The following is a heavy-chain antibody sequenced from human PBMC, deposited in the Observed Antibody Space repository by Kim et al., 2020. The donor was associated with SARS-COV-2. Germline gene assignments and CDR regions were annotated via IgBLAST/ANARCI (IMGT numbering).Heavy chain of an antibody. V-gene: IGHV4-61*01. CDR1: GGSVSSGSYY. Sequence: SETLSLTCTVSGGSVSSGSYYWSWIRQPPGKGLEWIGYIYYSGSTNYNPSLKSRVTISVDTSKNQFSLKLSSVTAADTAVYYCAGDKAEVTATNGMDVWGQGTTVTVSS. D-gene: IGHD5-18*01. CDR3: AGDKAEVTATNGMDV. J-gene: IGHJ6*02. CDR2: IYYSGST.